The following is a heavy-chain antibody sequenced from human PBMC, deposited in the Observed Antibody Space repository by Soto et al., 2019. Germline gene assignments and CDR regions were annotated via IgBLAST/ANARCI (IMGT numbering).Heavy chain of an antibody. D-gene: IGHD4-17*01. CDR2: ISYDGTHK. CDR3: ARRHDYGDYAFDY. Sequence: QVQLVESGGGVVQPGRSLRLSCAASGFTFSSFAMHWVRQSPGKGLEWVAVISYDGTHKYYADSVKGRFTISRDNSKNTLYVQMNSLRAEDTAVYYSARRHDYGDYAFDYWGQGTLVTVSS. V-gene: IGHV3-30-3*01. CDR1: GFTFSSFA. J-gene: IGHJ4*02.